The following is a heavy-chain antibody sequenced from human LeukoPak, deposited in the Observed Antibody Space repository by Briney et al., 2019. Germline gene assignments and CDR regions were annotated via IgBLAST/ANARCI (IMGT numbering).Heavy chain of an antibody. Sequence: PSETLSLTCTVSGGSISSYYWSWIRQPPGKGLEWIGYIYYSGSTNYNPSLKSRVTISVDTSKNQSPLKLSSVTAADTAVYYCASSVRVKRGAFDIWGQGTMVTVSS. J-gene: IGHJ3*02. D-gene: IGHD2-21*01. CDR1: GGSISSYY. V-gene: IGHV4-59*08. CDR2: IYYSGST. CDR3: ASSVRVKRGAFDI.